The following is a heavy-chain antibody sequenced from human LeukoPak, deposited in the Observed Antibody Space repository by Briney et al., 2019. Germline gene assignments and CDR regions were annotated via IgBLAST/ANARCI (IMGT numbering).Heavy chain of an antibody. J-gene: IGHJ6*03. CDR1: GYTFTSYG. Sequence: ASVKVSCKASGYTFTSYGITRVRQAPGQGLEWMGWISAYSDNTNYAQKLQGRVTMTTDTSTRTAYMELRSLRSDDTAVYYCAILGYCSSTSCLDFGYYYYMDVWGKGTTVTVSS. D-gene: IGHD2-2*01. CDR3: AILGYCSSTSCLDFGYYYYMDV. V-gene: IGHV1-18*01. CDR2: ISAYSDNT.